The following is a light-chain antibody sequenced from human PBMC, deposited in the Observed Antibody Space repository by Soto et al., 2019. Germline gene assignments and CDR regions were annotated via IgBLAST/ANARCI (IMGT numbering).Light chain of an antibody. V-gene: IGLV3-21*02. CDR1: NIGTKS. CDR2: DDS. CDR3: QVWESSSDTYV. J-gene: IGLJ1*01. Sequence: YELTQPPSVSVAPGQTARITCGGNNIGTKSVHWYQQKPGQAPVLVVYDDSGRPSGIPERFSGSNSGNTATLTISRVEAGDETDYYCQVWESSSDTYVFGPGTKVTV.